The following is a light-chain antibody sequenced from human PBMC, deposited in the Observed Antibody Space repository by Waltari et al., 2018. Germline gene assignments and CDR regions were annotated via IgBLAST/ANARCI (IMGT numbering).Light chain of an antibody. CDR3: QHRSNWPL. V-gene: IGKV3-11*01. Sequence: EIVLTQSQATLSLSPGERATLSCRASQSVSSYLAWYQQKPGQAPRLLIYDASNRATDIPARFSGSGSGTDFTLTISSLEPEDFAVYYCQHRSNWPLFGPGTKVDIK. CDR2: DAS. CDR1: QSVSSY. J-gene: IGKJ3*01.